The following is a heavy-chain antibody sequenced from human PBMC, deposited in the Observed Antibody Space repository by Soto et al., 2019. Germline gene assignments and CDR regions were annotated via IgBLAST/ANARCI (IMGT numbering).Heavy chain of an antibody. CDR2: ISSSSSTI. D-gene: IGHD6-19*01. CDR3: ARDMPSSGWYPLPGYNWFDP. Sequence: ESGGGLVQPGGSLRLSCAASGFTFSSYSMNWVRQAPGKGLEWVSYISSSSSTIYYADSVKGRFTISRDNAKNSLYLQMNSLRAEDTAVYYCARDMPSSGWYPLPGYNWFDPWGKGTLVTVSS. J-gene: IGHJ5*02. V-gene: IGHV3-48*01. CDR1: GFTFSSYS.